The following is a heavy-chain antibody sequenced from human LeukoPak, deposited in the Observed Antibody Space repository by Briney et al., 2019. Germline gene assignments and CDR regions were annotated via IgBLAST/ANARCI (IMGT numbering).Heavy chain of an antibody. CDR2: IIPIFGTA. CDR1: GGTFSSYA. CDR3: ARIHQNHYGDYGYYYYYYGMDV. Sequence: VASVKVSCKASGGTFSSYAISWVRQAPGQGLEWMGGIIPIFGTANYAQKFQGRVTITADESTSTAYMELSSLRSEDTAVYYCARIHQNHYGDYGYYYYYYGMDVWGQGTTVTVSS. V-gene: IGHV1-69*13. D-gene: IGHD4-17*01. J-gene: IGHJ6*02.